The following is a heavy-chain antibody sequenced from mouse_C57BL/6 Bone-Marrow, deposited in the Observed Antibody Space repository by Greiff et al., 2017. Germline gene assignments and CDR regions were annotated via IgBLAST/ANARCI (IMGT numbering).Heavy chain of an antibody. CDR1: GYTFTSYW. CDR2: INPSRGYT. V-gene: IGHV1-7*01. Sequence: VQLQQSGAELAKPGASVKLSCKASGYTFTSYWMHWVKKGPGQGREWIGYINPSRGYTKYNQKFKDKATLTADKSSSTAYMQLSSLTYEDSAVYYCARSPLGRPWYFDVWGTGTTVTVSS. CDR3: ARSPLGRPWYFDV. D-gene: IGHD4-1*01. J-gene: IGHJ1*03.